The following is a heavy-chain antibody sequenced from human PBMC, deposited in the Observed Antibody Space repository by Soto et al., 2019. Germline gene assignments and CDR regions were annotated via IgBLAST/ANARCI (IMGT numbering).Heavy chain of an antibody. CDR2: ISGSGFTT. D-gene: IGHD1-20*01. CDR3: ANANNSAPPFTTPFDY. CDR1: GFTFSSYA. Sequence: GSLRLSCAASGFTFSSYALSWVRQAPGKGLEWISVISGSGFTTYYADSVKGRFTISRDNSKNTLYLQMNSLTADDTAVYYCANANNSAPPFTTPFDYWGQGPLVPASS. J-gene: IGHJ4*02. V-gene: IGHV3-23*01.